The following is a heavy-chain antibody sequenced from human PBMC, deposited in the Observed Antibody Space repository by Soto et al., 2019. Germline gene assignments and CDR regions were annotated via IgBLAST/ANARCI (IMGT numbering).Heavy chain of an antibody. J-gene: IGHJ4*02. CDR2: VYHTGSA. D-gene: IGHD3-10*02. Sequence: PSETLSLTCAVSGGSIDSSNLWSCVRQPPGKGLEWIGEVYHTGSANYNPSLRSRVTISVDRSKNQFSLNLTSVTAADTAVYYCAQRTYVKESRFDYWGQGTLVIVYS. CDR1: GGSIDSSNL. CDR3: AQRTYVKESRFDY. V-gene: IGHV4-4*02.